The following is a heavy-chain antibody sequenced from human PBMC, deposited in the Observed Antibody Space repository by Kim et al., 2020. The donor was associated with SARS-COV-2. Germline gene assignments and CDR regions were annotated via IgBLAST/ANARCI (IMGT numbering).Heavy chain of an antibody. CDR3: ASCTVGDFWSGYSSDFYYYGMDV. D-gene: IGHD3-3*01. CDR1: GFTFSGYS. Sequence: GGSLRLSCAASGFTFSGYSMHWVRQALGKGLEWVAVISFDGSKKYYADSVQGRFSISRDNSKNTLYLQMNRLEPEDTAVYYCASCTVGDFWSGYSSDFYYYGMDVWGQGTTVTVSS. V-gene: IGHV3-30-3*01. J-gene: IGHJ6*02. CDR2: ISFDGSKK.